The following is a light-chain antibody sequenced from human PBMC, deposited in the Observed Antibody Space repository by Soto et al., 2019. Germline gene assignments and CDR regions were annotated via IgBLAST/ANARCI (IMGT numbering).Light chain of an antibody. CDR3: QQRSKWPLT. CDR1: QSVSSY. J-gene: IGKJ4*01. V-gene: IGKV3-11*01. Sequence: EIVLTQSPATLSLSPGERATLSCRASQSVSSYLAWYQQKPGQAPRLLIYDASNRATGIPARFSGSGSGTAFTLTMRSLEPEDFAVYYCQQRSKWPLTFGGGTKVEIK. CDR2: DAS.